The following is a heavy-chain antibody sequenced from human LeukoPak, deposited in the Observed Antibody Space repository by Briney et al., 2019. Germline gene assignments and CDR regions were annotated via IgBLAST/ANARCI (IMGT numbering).Heavy chain of an antibody. Sequence: GASLILSCEASGFTFSSYGMHCVRQAPGKELEWVAFIRYDGSIKYYADSVKGRFTISRDNSKNTLYLQMNSLRAEDTAVYYCAQSDSGSYFDPYYFDYWGQGTLVTVSS. V-gene: IGHV3-30*02. CDR3: AQSDSGSYFDPYYFDY. CDR2: IRYDGSIK. D-gene: IGHD1-26*01. J-gene: IGHJ4*02. CDR1: GFTFSSYG.